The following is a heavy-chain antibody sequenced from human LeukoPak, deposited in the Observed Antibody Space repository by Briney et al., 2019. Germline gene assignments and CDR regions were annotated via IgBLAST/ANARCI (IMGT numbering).Heavy chain of an antibody. CDR1: GFTVSSNY. CDR2: IYSGGST. J-gene: IGHJ3*02. CDR3: ARDHLDCSSTSCYRAFDI. V-gene: IGHV3-53*01. Sequence: PGGSLRLSCAASGFTVSSNYMSWVRQAPGKGLEWVSVIYSGGSTYYADSVKGRFTISRDNSKNTLYLQMNSLRAEDTAVYYCARDHLDCSSTSCYRAFDIWGQGTMVTVSS. D-gene: IGHD2-2*02.